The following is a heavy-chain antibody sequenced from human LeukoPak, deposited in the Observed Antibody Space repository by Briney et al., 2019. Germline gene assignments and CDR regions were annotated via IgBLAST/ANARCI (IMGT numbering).Heavy chain of an antibody. CDR1: GGTFSSYA. CDR2: IIPIFGTA. V-gene: IGHV1-69*13. Sequence: SVKVSCKASGGTFSSYAISWVRQAPGQGLEWMGGIIPIFGTANYAQKFQGGVTITADESTSTAYMELSSLRSEDTAVYYCARLPPDYSRPRDYWGQGTLVTVSS. D-gene: IGHD4-11*01. CDR3: ARLPPDYSRPRDY. J-gene: IGHJ4*02.